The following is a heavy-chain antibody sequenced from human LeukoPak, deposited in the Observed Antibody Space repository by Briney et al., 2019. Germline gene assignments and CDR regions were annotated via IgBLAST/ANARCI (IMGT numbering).Heavy chain of an antibody. CDR1: GFTFSGFW. V-gene: IGHV3-7*01. CDR3: RKGHYSDYHS. Sequence: GGPLRLSCAASGFTFSGFWMNWVRQAPGEGLEWVANINEDGSEKNYVDSVKGRFTISRDNAKNSLYLQMNSLRADDTAVYYCRKGHYSDYHSWGQGTLVTVSS. D-gene: IGHD4-11*01. CDR2: INEDGSEK. J-gene: IGHJ4*02.